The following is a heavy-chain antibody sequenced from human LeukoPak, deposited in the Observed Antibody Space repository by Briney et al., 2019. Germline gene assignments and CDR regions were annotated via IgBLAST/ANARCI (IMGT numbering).Heavy chain of an antibody. J-gene: IGHJ4*02. Sequence: PGGSLRLSCAVSGFSVTNNYMSWVRQAPGKGLEWVSVFYVGGATYYADSVKGRFIISRDNSENTLYLQMNSLRAEDTAVYYCAKDPYDFWSGTFDYWGQGTLVTVSS. V-gene: IGHV3-53*01. CDR1: GFSVTNNY. CDR2: FYVGGAT. CDR3: AKDPYDFWSGTFDY. D-gene: IGHD3-3*01.